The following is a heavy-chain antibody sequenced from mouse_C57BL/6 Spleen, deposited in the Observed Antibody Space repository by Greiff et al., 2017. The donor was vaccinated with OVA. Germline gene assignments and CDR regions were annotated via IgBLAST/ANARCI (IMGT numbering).Heavy chain of an antibody. CDR2: INPNYGTT. Sequence: VQLQQSGPELVKPGASVKISCKASGYSFTDYNMNWVKQSNGKSLEWIGVINPNYGTTSYNRKFKGKATLTVDQSSSTAYMQLNSLTSEDSTVYYCAREGGGKGWYFDVWGTGTTVTVSS. J-gene: IGHJ1*03. V-gene: IGHV1-39*01. CDR3: AREGGGKGWYFDV. D-gene: IGHD2-1*01. CDR1: GYSFTDYN.